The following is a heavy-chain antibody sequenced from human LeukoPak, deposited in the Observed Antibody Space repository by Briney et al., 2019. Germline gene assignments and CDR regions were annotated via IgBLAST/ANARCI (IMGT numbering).Heavy chain of an antibody. J-gene: IGHJ3*01. Sequence: PGGSLRLSCEASGITFTSHWMTWVRQAPGRGLERVANIKHDGSLRNYLDSVKGRFTISRNNAKHSLYLQMNSLRAEDTAVYYCARDQDYHVSGSWYDAFDVWGRGTMVTVSS. D-gene: IGHD3-22*01. V-gene: IGHV3-7*01. CDR3: ARDQDYHVSGSWYDAFDV. CDR2: IKHDGSLR. CDR1: GITFTSHW.